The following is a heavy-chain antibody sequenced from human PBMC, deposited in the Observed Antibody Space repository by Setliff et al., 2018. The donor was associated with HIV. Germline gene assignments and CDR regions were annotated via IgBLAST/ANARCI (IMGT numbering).Heavy chain of an antibody. CDR3: ARYSPRGYTLTGPY. CDR2: IYYSGST. Sequence: SETLSLTCTVSGSSVSSGSYYWSWIRQPPGKGLEWIGYIYYSGSTKHNPSLKSRVTISLDTSKNQFSLKLTSVTAADTAVYYCARYSPRGYTLTGPYWGQGTLVTVSS. CDR1: GSSVSSGSYY. D-gene: IGHD6-25*01. V-gene: IGHV4-61*01. J-gene: IGHJ4*02.